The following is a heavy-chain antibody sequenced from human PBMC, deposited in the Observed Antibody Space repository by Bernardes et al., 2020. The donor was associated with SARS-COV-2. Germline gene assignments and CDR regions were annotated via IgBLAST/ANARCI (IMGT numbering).Heavy chain of an antibody. CDR2: INQDGSEK. V-gene: IGHV3-7*05. D-gene: IGHD2-2*01. J-gene: IGHJ4*02. CDR1: GFTFSSYW. Sequence: GGSLRLSCAASGFTFSSYWTSWVRQAPGKGLEWVANINQDGSEKYYVDSVKGRFTISRDNAKNSLYLQMHSLRAEDTAVYYCARSYCSSPSCYFFAAFDYWGQGTLVTVSS. CDR3: ARSYCSSPSCYFFAAFDY.